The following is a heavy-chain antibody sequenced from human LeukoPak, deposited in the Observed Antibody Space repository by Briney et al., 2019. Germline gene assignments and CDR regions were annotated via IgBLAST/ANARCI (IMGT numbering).Heavy chain of an antibody. CDR1: GYPFTGYY. J-gene: IGHJ4*02. D-gene: IGHD6-13*01. Sequence: ASVKVSCKASGYPFTGYYKHWVRQAPGQGLEWMGWINPNSGDTSYEQKFQGRVTMTRDTSISTAYMELNSLTSDDTAAYYCARGRKMAAAGTESPALLDYWGQGTLVAVSS. V-gene: IGHV1-2*02. CDR3: ARGRKMAAAGTESPALLDY. CDR2: INPNSGDT.